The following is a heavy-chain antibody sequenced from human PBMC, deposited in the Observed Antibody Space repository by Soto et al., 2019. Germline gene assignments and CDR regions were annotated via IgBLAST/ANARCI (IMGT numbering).Heavy chain of an antibody. Sequence: GGSLRLSCAVSGFTFSSYWMHWVRQAPGRGLVWVSRINPDGSSTSYADSVKGRFTISRDNARNTLYLQMISLRAEDTAVYYCTRDPPGTGIDYWGQGTLVTVSS. CDR1: GFTFSSYW. J-gene: IGHJ4*02. CDR3: TRDPPGTGIDY. CDR2: INPDGSST. V-gene: IGHV3-74*01. D-gene: IGHD1-1*01.